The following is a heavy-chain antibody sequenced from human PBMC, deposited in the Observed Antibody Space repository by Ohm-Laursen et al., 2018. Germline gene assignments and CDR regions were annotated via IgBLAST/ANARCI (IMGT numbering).Heavy chain of an antibody. CDR3: ARAPDYGGNSFSAFDF. V-gene: IGHV2-26*01. D-gene: IGHD4-23*01. CDR2: LFSNDEK. J-gene: IGHJ3*01. Sequence: TQTLTLTCTVSGFSLSIARMGVSWIRQPPGKALEWLAHLFSNDEKSYSTSLKDRLTISTDTSKTQVVLTMTNMDPVDTATYFCARAPDYGGNSFSAFDFWGLGTMVTVSS. CDR1: GFSLSIARMG.